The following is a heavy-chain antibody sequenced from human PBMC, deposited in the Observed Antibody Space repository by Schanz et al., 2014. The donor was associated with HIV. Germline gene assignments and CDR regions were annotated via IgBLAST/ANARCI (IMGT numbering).Heavy chain of an antibody. D-gene: IGHD3-10*01. CDR2: ISHNGNND. V-gene: IGHV3-30*18. Sequence: VHLVESGGGLIKPGRSLRLSCAASGFTFSTNDMHWVRQLPGKGLEWVAVISHNGNNDYYAESVKGRFTISRDNSKNTLDLQMNNLKPEDTAVYYCAKAGLFFGQLWLGCFDYWGQGAQVTVSS. CDR1: GFTFSTND. J-gene: IGHJ4*02. CDR3: AKAGLFFGQLWLGCFDY.